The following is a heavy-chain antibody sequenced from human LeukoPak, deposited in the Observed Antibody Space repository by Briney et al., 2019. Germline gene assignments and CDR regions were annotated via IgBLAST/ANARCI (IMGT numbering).Heavy chain of an antibody. J-gene: IGHJ3*02. V-gene: IGHV1-2*02. CDR2: INPNSGGT. D-gene: IGHD2-2*01. CDR1: GYTFTGYY. Sequence: ASVKVSHKASGYTFTGYYMHWVRQAPGQGLEWMGWINPNSGGTNYAQKFQGRVTMTRDTSISTAYMELSRLRSDDTAVYYCARFSIVAVPADSNAFDIWGQGTMVTVSS. CDR3: ARFSIVAVPADSNAFDI.